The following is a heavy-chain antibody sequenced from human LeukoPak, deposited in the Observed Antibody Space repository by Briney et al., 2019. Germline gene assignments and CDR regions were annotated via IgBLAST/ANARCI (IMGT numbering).Heavy chain of an antibody. CDR3: ARVGAATLQDNWFDP. D-gene: IGHD1-26*01. J-gene: IGHJ5*02. V-gene: IGHV1-18*01. CDR1: GYTFTSYG. Sequence: GASVKVSCKASGYTFTSYGISWVRQAPGQGLEWMGWISAYNGNTSYAQKLQGRVTMTTDTSTSTAYMELSRLRSDDTAVYYCARVGAATLQDNWFDPWGQGTLVTVSS. CDR2: ISAYNGNT.